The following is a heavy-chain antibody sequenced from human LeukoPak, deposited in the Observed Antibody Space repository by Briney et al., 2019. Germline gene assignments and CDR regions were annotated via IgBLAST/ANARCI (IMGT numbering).Heavy chain of an antibody. CDR3: ARSRGSGSYGPATFDP. D-gene: IGHD3-10*01. J-gene: IGHJ5*02. V-gene: IGHV4-59*08. CDR2: IYYSGTT. CDR1: DGSIGTYY. Sequence: SETLSLTSTVSDGSIGTYYWSWIRQPPGKGLEWIGYIYYSGTTNYSPSLKSRVSISVDTSKNQFSLKLSSVTAADTAVYYCARSRGSGSYGPATFDPWGQGTLVTVSS.